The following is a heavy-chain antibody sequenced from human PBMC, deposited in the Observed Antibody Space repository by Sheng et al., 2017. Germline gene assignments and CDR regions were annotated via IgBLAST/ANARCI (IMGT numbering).Heavy chain of an antibody. V-gene: IGHV4-34*01. J-gene: IGHJ5*02. D-gene: IGHD3-3*02. CDR2: IDHSSST. CDR3: ARRIRSGSALWESLTWFDP. Sequence: QVQLQQWGAGLLRPSETLSLTCAVYGGSFSDHYWSWIRQPPGKGLEWIGEIDHSSSTYYNPSLKSRVVISVDTSKNQFSLKLRSVTAADSALYYCARRIRSGSALWESLTWFDPVGPGEPWSPSPQ. CDR1: GGSFSDHY.